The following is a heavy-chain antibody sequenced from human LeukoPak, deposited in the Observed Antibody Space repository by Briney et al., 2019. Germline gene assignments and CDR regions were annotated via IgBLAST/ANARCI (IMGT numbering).Heavy chain of an antibody. CDR1: GFTFSMYW. CDR3: TRGAIAMSVTTFDY. D-gene: IGHD6-19*01. Sequence: GGSLRLSCAASGFTFSMYWMHWVRQAPGKGLVWVSRINSDGSSTTYADSVKGRFTISRDNAKNTLYLQMNSLRAEDTAVYYCTRGAIAMSVTTFDYWGQGALVTVSP. V-gene: IGHV3-74*03. J-gene: IGHJ4*02. CDR2: INSDGSST.